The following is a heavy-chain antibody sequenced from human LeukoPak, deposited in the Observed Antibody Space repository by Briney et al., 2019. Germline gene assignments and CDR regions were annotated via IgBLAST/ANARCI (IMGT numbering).Heavy chain of an antibody. D-gene: IGHD6-13*01. Sequence: GGSLRLSCAASGFTFSSYGMHWVRQAPGKGLEWVAFIRYDGSNKYYADSVKGRFTISRDNSKNTLYLQMNSLRAEDTAVYYCANSRGGGSSWYYFDCWGQGTLVTVSS. CDR2: IRYDGSNK. J-gene: IGHJ4*02. CDR3: ANSRGGGSSWYYFDC. CDR1: GFTFSSYG. V-gene: IGHV3-30*02.